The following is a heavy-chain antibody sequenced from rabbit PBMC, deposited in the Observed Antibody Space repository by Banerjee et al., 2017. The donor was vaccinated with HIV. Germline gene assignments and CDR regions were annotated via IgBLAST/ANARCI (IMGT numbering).Heavy chain of an antibody. D-gene: IGHD4-1*01. J-gene: IGHJ4*01. Sequence: QEQLEESGGDLVKPEGSLTLTCTASGFTLSSDWICWVRQAPGKGLEWIGCINSSSRNVVYASWATGRFTISKTSSTTVTLQMTSLTAADTATYFCARDRAYSSGWGRDLCGQGTLVTVS. CDR3: ARDRAYSSGWGRDL. V-gene: IGHV1S45*01. CDR1: GFTLSSDW. CDR2: INSSSRNV.